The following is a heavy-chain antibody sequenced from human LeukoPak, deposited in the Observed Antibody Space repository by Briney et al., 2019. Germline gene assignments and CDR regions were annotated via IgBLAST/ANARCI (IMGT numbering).Heavy chain of an antibody. V-gene: IGHV1-18*01. CDR3: ARDRAHGYCSGGSCYLGAFDI. CDR2: ISAYNGNT. J-gene: IGHJ3*02. Sequence: ASVKVSCKASGYTFTSYGISWVRQAPGQGLEWMGWISAYNGNTNYAQKLQGRVTMTTDTSTSTAYMELRSLRSDDTAVYYCARDRAHGYCSGGSCYLGAFDIRGQGTMVTVSS. D-gene: IGHD2-15*01. CDR1: GYTFTSYG.